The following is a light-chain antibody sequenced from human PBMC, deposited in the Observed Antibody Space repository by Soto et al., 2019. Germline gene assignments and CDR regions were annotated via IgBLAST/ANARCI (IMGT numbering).Light chain of an antibody. CDR3: QQYCSSPPRFT. Sequence: EIVLTQSPGTLSLSPGERATLSCRASQSVSSSYLAWYQQKPGQAPRLLIYSASSRATDIPDRFSGSGSGTDFTLTISRLEPEDFAVYYCQQYCSSPPRFTFGPGTRVDIK. CDR1: QSVSSSY. V-gene: IGKV3-20*01. CDR2: SAS. J-gene: IGKJ3*01.